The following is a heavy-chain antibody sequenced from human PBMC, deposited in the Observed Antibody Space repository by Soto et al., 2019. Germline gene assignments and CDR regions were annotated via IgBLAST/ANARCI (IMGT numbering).Heavy chain of an antibody. V-gene: IGHV3-73*01. D-gene: IGHD6-13*01. CDR3: TSPFFIAAAANAFDI. J-gene: IGHJ3*02. CDR2: IRSKANSYAT. CDR1: GFTFSGSA. Sequence: PGGSLRLSCAASGFTFSGSAMHWVRQASGKRLEWVGRIRSKANSYATAYAASVKGRFTISRDDSKNTAYLQMNSLKTEDTAVYYCTSPFFIAAAANAFDIWGQGTMVTVSS.